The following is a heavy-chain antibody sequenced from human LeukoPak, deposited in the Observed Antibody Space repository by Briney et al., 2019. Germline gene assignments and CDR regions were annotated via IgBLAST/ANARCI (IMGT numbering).Heavy chain of an antibody. CDR2: IYYSGST. J-gene: IGHJ6*03. CDR1: GGSISSSSYY. CDR3: ARPRSGSWYMSHYYYYMDV. Sequence: SETLSLTCTVSGGSISSSSYYWGWIRQPPGKGLEWIGSIYYSGSTYYNPSLKSRVTISVDTSKNQFSLKLSSVTAADTAVYYCARPRSGSWYMSHYYYYMDVWGKGTTVTVSS. D-gene: IGHD6-13*01. V-gene: IGHV4-39*01.